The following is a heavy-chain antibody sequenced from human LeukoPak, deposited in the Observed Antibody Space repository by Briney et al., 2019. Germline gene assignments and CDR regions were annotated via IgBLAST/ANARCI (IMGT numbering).Heavy chain of an antibody. V-gene: IGHV1-69*13. CDR2: IIPIFGTA. J-gene: IGHJ4*02. D-gene: IGHD5-12*01. CDR1: GGTVSSYA. Sequence: ASVKVSCKASGGTVSSYAISWVRQAPGQGLEWMGGIIPIFGTANYAQKFQGRVTITADESTSTAYMELSSLRSEDTAVYYCARGRRLRSLSFPFDYWGQGTLVTVSS. CDR3: ARGRRLRSLSFPFDY.